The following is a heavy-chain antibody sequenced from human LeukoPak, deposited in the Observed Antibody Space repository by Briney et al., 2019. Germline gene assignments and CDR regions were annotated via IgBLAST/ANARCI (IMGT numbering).Heavy chain of an antibody. J-gene: IGHJ4*02. Sequence: ASVKVSCKASGYTFTGYYMHWVRQAPGQGLEWMGWINPNSGGTKYAQKFQGRVTMTRDTSISTAYMELSSLKSDDTAVYYCARFLGYCSGGSCYFDYWGQGTLVTVSP. CDR1: GYTFTGYY. CDR3: ARFLGYCSGGSCYFDY. D-gene: IGHD2-15*01. CDR2: INPNSGGT. V-gene: IGHV1-2*02.